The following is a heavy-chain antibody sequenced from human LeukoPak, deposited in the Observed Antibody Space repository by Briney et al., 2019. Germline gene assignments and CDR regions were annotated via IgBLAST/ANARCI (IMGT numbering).Heavy chain of an antibody. V-gene: IGHV4-30-2*01. CDR1: GGSISSGGYY. Sequence: LSQTLSLTCTVSGGSISSGGYYWSWIRQPPGKGLEWVGYIYHSGTTYYNPSLKSRVTISVDRSKNQFSLMLSSVTAADTAVYYCARGGIIRGLFDYWGQGTLVTVSS. J-gene: IGHJ4*02. CDR2: IYHSGTT. CDR3: ARGGIIRGLFDY. D-gene: IGHD3-10*01.